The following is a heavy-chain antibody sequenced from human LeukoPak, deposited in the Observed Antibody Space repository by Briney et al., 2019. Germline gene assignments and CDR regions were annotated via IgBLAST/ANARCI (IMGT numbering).Heavy chain of an antibody. CDR2: IYTSGST. V-gene: IGHV4-61*02. Sequence: PSETLSLTCTVSGGSISSGSYYWSWIRQPAGKGLEWIGRIYTSGSTNYNPSLKSRVTISLDTSKIQFSLKLSSVTAAATSVYYCVRLYGHYYCSWSYNWFDPWGQGTLVTVSS. CDR3: VRLYGHYYCSWSYNWFDP. CDR1: GGSISSGSYY. D-gene: IGHD3-10*01. J-gene: IGHJ5*02.